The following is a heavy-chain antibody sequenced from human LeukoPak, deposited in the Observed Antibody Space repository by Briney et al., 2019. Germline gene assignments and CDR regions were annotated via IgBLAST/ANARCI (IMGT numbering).Heavy chain of an antibody. J-gene: IGHJ4*02. V-gene: IGHV3-66*01. CDR1: EFSVGSNY. CDR3: ASLGSGWYFDY. D-gene: IGHD6-19*01. Sequence: GGSLRLSCAASEFSVGSNYMTWVRQAPGKGLEWVSLIYSGGSTYYADSVKGRFTISRDNSKNTLYLQMNSLRAEDTAVYYCASLGSGWYFDYWGQGTLVTVSS. CDR2: IYSGGST.